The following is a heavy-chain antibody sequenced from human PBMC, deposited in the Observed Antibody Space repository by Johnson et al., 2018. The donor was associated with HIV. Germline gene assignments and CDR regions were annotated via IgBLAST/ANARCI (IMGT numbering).Heavy chain of an antibody. Sequence: QVQLVESGGGLVKPGGSLRLSCAASGFTFSDYYMSWIRQAPGKGLEWVASIIGGSGGATYFADSVKGRFTISRDNSKNTLYLQMNSLRAEDTAVYYCAKEQLVGATYAAFDIWGQGTMVTVSS. CDR2: IIGGSGGAT. J-gene: IGHJ3*02. V-gene: IGHV3-11*04. CDR3: AKEQLVGATYAAFDI. D-gene: IGHD1-26*01. CDR1: GFTFSDYY.